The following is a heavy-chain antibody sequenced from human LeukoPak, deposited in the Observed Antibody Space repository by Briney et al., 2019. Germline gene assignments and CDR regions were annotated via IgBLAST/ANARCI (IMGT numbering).Heavy chain of an antibody. Sequence: SETLSLTCAVYGGSFSGYYWSWIRQPPGKGLEWTGEINHSGSTNYNPSLKSRATISVDTSKNQFSLKLSSVTAADTAVYYCARVTYYDYVWGSYRPYYFDYWGQGTLVTVSS. J-gene: IGHJ4*02. D-gene: IGHD3-16*02. CDR1: GGSFSGYY. CDR2: INHSGST. V-gene: IGHV4-34*01. CDR3: ARVTYYDYVWGSYRPYYFDY.